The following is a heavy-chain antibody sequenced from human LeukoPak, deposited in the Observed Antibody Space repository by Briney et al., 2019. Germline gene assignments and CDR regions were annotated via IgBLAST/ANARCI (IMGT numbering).Heavy chain of an antibody. D-gene: IGHD5-12*01. CDR3: AKDMGYSGYDPFDY. CDR2: NSSSGSTI. J-gene: IGHJ4*02. CDR1: GFTFSDYY. V-gene: IGHV3-11*01. Sequence: GGSLRLSCAASGFTFSDYYMSWIRQAPGKGLEWVSYNSSSGSTIYYADSVKGRFTISRDNAKNSLYLQMNSLRAEDTALYYCAKDMGYSGYDPFDYWGQGTLVTVSS.